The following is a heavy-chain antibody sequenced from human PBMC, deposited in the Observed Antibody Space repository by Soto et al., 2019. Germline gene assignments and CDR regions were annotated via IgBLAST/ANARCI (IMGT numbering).Heavy chain of an antibody. CDR3: ERGGIAARIIDN. J-gene: IGHJ4*02. Sequence: PSETLSLTCAAYGGPFSGYFWSWVRQPPGKGLEWIGEINHSGSTTYNPSLESRVTISIDTSKKQFSLRLTSVTAADTAVYYCERGGIAARIIDNWGQGTLVTVSS. CDR1: GGPFSGYF. CDR2: INHSGST. V-gene: IGHV4-34*01. D-gene: IGHD6-6*01.